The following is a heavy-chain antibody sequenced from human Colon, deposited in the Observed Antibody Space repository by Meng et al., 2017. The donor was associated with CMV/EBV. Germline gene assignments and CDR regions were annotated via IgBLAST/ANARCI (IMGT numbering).Heavy chain of an antibody. Sequence: GSLRLSCAASGFTLSNYWMHWVRQSPGKGLEWIGEINHSGSTNYNPSLKSRVTISVDTSKNQFSLKLSSVTAADTAVYYCARGAYQIYYYYGMDVWGQGTTVTVSS. CDR2: INHSGST. J-gene: IGHJ6*02. D-gene: IGHD2-2*01. CDR1: GFTLSNYW. V-gene: IGHV4-34*01. CDR3: ARGAYQIYYYYGMDV.